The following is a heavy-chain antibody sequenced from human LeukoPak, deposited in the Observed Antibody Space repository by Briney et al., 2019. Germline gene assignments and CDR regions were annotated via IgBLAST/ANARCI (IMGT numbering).Heavy chain of an antibody. J-gene: IGHJ4*02. CDR2: IYPGDSDT. CDR1: GYSFTSYW. CDR3: ARLRSGWYQGAYFDY. V-gene: IGHV5-51*01. D-gene: IGHD6-19*01. Sequence: GESLKISCQGSGYSFTSYWIGWVRQMPGKGLEWMGIIYPGDSDTRYSPSFQGQVTISADKSISTAYLQWSSLKASDTAMYYCARLRSGWYQGAYFDYWGQGTLVTVSS.